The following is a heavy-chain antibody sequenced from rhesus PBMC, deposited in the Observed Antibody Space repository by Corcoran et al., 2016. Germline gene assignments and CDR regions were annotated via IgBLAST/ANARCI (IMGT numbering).Heavy chain of an antibody. CDR2: IYGSSGSN. J-gene: IGHJ6*01. CDR3: ARGPGGLDS. Sequence: QVQLQESGPGLVKPSETLSLTCAVSGYSISSNYWSWIRQPPGKGLEWIGYIYGSSGSNYYNPSLKSRVTSSTDPSKNQFSRKLSSVTAADTAVYYCARGPGGLDSWGQGVVVTVSS. CDR1: GYSISSNY. V-gene: IGHV4-147*01.